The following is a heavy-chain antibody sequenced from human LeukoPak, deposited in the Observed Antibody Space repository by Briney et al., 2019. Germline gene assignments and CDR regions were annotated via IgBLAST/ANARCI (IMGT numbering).Heavy chain of an antibody. Sequence: GGSLRLSCAASGFTFSSYGIHWVRQAPGKGLEWVAVIWYDGSNKYYADSVKGRFTISRDNSKNTLYLQMNSLRAEDTAVYYCARAFRRYDILTGYSYWGQGTLVTVSS. J-gene: IGHJ4*02. D-gene: IGHD3-9*01. V-gene: IGHV3-33*01. CDR3: ARAFRRYDILTGYSY. CDR1: GFTFSSYG. CDR2: IWYDGSNK.